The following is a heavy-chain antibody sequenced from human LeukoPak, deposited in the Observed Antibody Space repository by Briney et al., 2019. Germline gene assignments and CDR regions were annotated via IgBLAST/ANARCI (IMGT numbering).Heavy chain of an antibody. CDR1: VYTFTGYY. V-gene: IGHV1-2*02. CDR2: INPNSGGT. Sequence: ASVKVSCKASVYTFTGYYMHWVRQTPGQGLEWMGWINPNSGGTNYAQKFQGRVTMTRDTSISTAYMELSRLRSDDTAVYYCARDQSWFDAFDIWGQGTMVTVSS. CDR3: ARDQSWFDAFDI. D-gene: IGHD3-9*01. J-gene: IGHJ3*02.